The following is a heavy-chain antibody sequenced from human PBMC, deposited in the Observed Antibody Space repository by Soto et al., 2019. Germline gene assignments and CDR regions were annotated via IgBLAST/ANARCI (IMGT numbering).Heavy chain of an antibody. J-gene: IGHJ2*01. CDR2: IFSSGST. Sequence: QVQLQESGPGLVKPSETLSLTCTVSGGSISSYYWSWIRQPPGKGLEWYGYIFSSGSTNYNPSLRGRVTISVDTSKNQFSLKLSSVPAAGTAVYYCARGVYDWGGYFDLWGRGTLVTVSS. CDR1: GGSISSYY. V-gene: IGHV4-59*01. CDR3: ARGVYDWGGYFDL. D-gene: IGHD3-16*01.